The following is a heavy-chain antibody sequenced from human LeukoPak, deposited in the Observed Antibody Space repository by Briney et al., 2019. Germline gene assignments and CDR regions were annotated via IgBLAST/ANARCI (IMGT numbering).Heavy chain of an antibody. V-gene: IGHV4-4*07. Sequence: AETLRLSCTVSGGSISNYYWNWIRQPAGKGLEWIGRIGTSGSTNYNPSLKSRVTMSLDTSMNQFFLKLNNVTAADTAVYYCGRGGASGNNRPFDYWGQGTLVIVSA. J-gene: IGHJ4*02. CDR2: IGTSGST. D-gene: IGHD3-10*01. CDR1: GGSISNYY. CDR3: GRGGASGNNRPFDY.